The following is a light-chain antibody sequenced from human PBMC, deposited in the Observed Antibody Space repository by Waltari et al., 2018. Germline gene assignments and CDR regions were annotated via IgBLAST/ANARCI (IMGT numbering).Light chain of an antibody. CDR1: SGHSSNV. CDR3: QAWDRSPI. V-gene: IGLV4-69*01. J-gene: IGLJ2*01. Sequence: QLVLTQSPSASASLGASVKLTCTLSSGHSSNVLACLQEQPGQGPRYLMKVNSDGSHSKGDEIPDRFSGSSSGAERYLTISSLQSEDEADYFCQAWDRSPIFGGGTKLTVL. CDR2: VNSDGSH.